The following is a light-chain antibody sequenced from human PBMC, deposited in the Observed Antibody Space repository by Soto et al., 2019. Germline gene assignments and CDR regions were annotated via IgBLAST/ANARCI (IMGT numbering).Light chain of an antibody. J-gene: IGKJ5*01. Sequence: EIVLTQSPATLSLSPGERATLSCRASQSVSSYLAWYQQQPAQAPRLLIYDAANRATGIPARFIGSGCGTDFTLTIISLEPEDFAVYYCQQRGNWPPITFGQGTRLEIK. CDR3: QQRGNWPPIT. CDR2: DAA. V-gene: IGKV3-11*01. CDR1: QSVSSY.